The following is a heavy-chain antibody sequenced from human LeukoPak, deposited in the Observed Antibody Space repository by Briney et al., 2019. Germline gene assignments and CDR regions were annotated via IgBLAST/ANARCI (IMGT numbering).Heavy chain of an antibody. CDR1: GYTFTSYV. J-gene: IGHJ4*02. CDR3: ARVWQRTLDY. CDR2: ISAYNGNT. Sequence: ASVKVSCKASGYTFTSYVISWVRQAPGQGREWMGWISAYNGNTNYAQKLQCRVTMTTDTSTSTAYMELRSLRSDDKAVYCCARVWQRTLDYWGQGTLVTVSS. V-gene: IGHV1-18*01.